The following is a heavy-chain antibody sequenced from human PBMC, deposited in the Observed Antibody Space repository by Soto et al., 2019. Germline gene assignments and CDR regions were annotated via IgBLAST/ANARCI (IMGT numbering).Heavy chain of an antibody. V-gene: IGHV1-2*04. Sequence: GASVKVSCKASGYTFTGYYMHWVRQAPGQGLEWMGWINPNSGGTNYAQKFQGWVTMTRDTSISTAYMELSRLRSDDTAVYYCARTGGGCSSTSCYPSGMDVWGQGTTVTVSS. CDR2: INPNSGGT. D-gene: IGHD2-2*01. CDR3: ARTGGGCSSTSCYPSGMDV. CDR1: GYTFTGYY. J-gene: IGHJ6*02.